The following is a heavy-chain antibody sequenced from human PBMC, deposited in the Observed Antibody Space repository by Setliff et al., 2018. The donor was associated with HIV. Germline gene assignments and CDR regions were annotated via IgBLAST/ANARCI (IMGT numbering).Heavy chain of an antibody. CDR1: GDSIGSNTFY. Sequence: SETLSLTCSVYGDSIGSNTFYWGWPRQPPGKEPEWIGSINHSGNTYYYPSLKSRVTMSVDTSRNQFSLNLRSMSAADTAVYYCARQIGGGHWALDYWGQGTLVTVSS. CDR3: ARQIGGGHWALDY. V-gene: IGHV4-39*01. CDR2: INHSGNT. D-gene: IGHD2-21*01. J-gene: IGHJ4*02.